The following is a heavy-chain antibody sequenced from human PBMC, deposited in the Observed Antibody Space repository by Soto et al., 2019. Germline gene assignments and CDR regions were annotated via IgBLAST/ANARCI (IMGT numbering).Heavy chain of an antibody. CDR3: AREGQRGSYEMDY. CDR2: IWYDGSNR. Sequence: GGSLRLSCAASGFTFSSYGMHWVRQAPGKGLEWVAVIWYDGSNRNYADSVKGRFTISRDNSKKTLYLQINSLRAEDTAVYYCAREGQRGSYEMDYWGQGTLVTVSS. J-gene: IGHJ4*02. CDR1: GFTFSSYG. D-gene: IGHD1-26*01. V-gene: IGHV3-33*01.